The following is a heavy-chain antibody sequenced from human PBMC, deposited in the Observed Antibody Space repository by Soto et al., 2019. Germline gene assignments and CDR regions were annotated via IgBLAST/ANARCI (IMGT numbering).Heavy chain of an antibody. J-gene: IGHJ4*02. CDR1: GYSFTTYY. Sequence: QVQLVQSGAEVKKPGASMQVSCKASGYSFTTYYIHWVRQAPGQGLEWMGFINPSGGSTSYAQKFQGRVTMTRETSTSTVYMELRSLRSEDTAVYYCARNDKSGLDYWGQGTLVTVSS. V-gene: IGHV1-46*01. CDR3: ARNDKSGLDY. D-gene: IGHD1-1*01. CDR2: INPSGGST.